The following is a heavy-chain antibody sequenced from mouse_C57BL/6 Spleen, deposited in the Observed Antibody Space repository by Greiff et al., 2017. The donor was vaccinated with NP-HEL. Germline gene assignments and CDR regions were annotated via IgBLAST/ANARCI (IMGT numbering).Heavy chain of an antibody. V-gene: IGHV1-85*01. CDR1: GYTFTSYD. J-gene: IGHJ1*03. CDR3: EREGGHYGSSYEGYFDV. CDR2: IYPRDGST. D-gene: IGHD1-1*01. Sequence: QVQLKQSGPELVKPGASVKLSCKASGYTFTSYDINWVKQRPGQGLEWIGWIYPRDGSTKYNEKFKGKATLTVDTSSSTAYMELHSLTTEDSAVYFCEREGGHYGSSYEGYFDVWGTGTTVTVSS.